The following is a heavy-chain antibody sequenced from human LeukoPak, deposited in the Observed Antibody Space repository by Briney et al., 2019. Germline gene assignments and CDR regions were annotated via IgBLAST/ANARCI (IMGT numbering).Heavy chain of an antibody. CDR3: ARGNPYYYDSSGYYIPGAFDI. J-gene: IGHJ3*02. V-gene: IGHV4-59*01. Sequence: PSEILSLTCTVSGGSISSYYWSWIRQPPGKGLEWIGYIYYSGSTNYNPSLKSRVTISVDTSKNQFSLKLSSVTAADTAVYYCARGNPYYYDSSGYYIPGAFDIWGQGTMVTVSS. CDR1: GGSISSYY. D-gene: IGHD3-22*01. CDR2: IYYSGST.